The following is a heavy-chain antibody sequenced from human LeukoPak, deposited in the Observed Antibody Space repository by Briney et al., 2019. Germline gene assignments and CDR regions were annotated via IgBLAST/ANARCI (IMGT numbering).Heavy chain of an antibody. J-gene: IGHJ5*02. CDR2: INPSGGST. Sequence: ASVKVSCKASGYTFSSNYMHWVRQAPGQGLEWMGIINPSGGSTNYAQKFQGRVTMTRDTSTSTVYMELSSLRSEDTAVYYCARDPYYDILTGYYSQRWFDPWGQGTLVTVSS. CDR3: ARDPYYDILTGYYSQRWFDP. D-gene: IGHD3-9*01. V-gene: IGHV1-46*01. CDR1: GYTFSSNY.